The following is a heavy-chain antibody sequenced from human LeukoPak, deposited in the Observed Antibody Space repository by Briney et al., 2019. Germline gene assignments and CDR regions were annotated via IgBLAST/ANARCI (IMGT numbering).Heavy chain of an antibody. D-gene: IGHD2-15*01. CDR3: VRDNYGMDV. CDR2: THGNGGYT. J-gene: IGHJ6*02. Sequence: GGSLRLSCLASGFTLQNYAMYWVSQAPGKELEQVSLTHGNGGYTDYADSVKGRFTISRDYSKNTLYLQLTSLSVEDTAVYYCVRDNYGMDVWGQGTTVTVSS. CDR1: GFTLQNYA. V-gene: IGHV3-64D*06.